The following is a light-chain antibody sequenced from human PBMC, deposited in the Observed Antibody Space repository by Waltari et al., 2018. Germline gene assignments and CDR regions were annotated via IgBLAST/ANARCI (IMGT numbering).Light chain of an antibody. V-gene: IGKV1-39*01. CDR2: ATS. Sequence: DIQMTQSPSSLSASVGDRVTITCRASQSVRNFLNWYQQEPGKAPKLLIYATSSLQTGVPSRFSGSGSGKDFTLSISSLQPEDFAIYFCQQGYMAPRTFGQGTKVEIK. CDR3: QQGYMAPRT. CDR1: QSVRNF. J-gene: IGKJ1*01.